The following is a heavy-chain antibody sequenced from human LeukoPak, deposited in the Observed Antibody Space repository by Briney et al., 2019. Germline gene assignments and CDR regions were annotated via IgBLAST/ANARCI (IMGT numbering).Heavy chain of an antibody. CDR3: ARDLRGRSKYYAFDI. V-gene: IGHV4-31*03. D-gene: IGHD3-10*01. J-gene: IGHJ3*02. Sequence: SQTLSLTCTVSGGXISSGGYYWSWIRQPPGKGLEWIGYIYYSGSTYYKPSLKRRVTISVDTSKNQFSLKLSSVTAADTAVYYCARDLRGRSKYYAFDIWGQGTMVTVSS. CDR2: IYYSGST. CDR1: GGXISSGGYY.